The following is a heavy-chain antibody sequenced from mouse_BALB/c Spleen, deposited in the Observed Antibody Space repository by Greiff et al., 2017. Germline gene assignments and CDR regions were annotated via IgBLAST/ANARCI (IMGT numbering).Heavy chain of an antibody. CDR3: ARVEEYCGYVLFDY. V-gene: IGHV1-87*01. CDR2: IYPGDGDT. J-gene: IGHJ2*01. D-gene: IGHD1-2*01. CDR1: GYTFTSYW. Sequence: QVQLQQSGAELARPGASVKLSCKASGYTFTSYWMQWVKQRPGQGLEWIGAIYPGDGDTRYTQKFKGKATLTADKSSSTAYMQLSSLASEDSAVYYSARVEEYCGYVLFDYWGQGTTLTVSS.